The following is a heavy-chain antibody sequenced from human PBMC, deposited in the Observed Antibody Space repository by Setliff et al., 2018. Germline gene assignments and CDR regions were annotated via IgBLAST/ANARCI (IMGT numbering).Heavy chain of an antibody. CDR1: GFTFSTYR. CDR3: ARGSSGWSWDY. CDR2: IWDDGGNK. Sequence: GGSLRLSCAASGFTFSTYRMHWVRQAPGKGLEWVAVIWDDGGNKYHADSVKGRFTISRDNSKNSLFLQMNNLRAEDTALYYCARGSSGWSWDYWGQGTVVTVSS. D-gene: IGHD6-19*01. V-gene: IGHV3-33*08. J-gene: IGHJ4*02.